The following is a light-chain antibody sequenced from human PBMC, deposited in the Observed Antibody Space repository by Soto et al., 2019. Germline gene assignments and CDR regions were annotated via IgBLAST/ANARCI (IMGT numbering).Light chain of an antibody. J-gene: IGKJ4*01. V-gene: IGKV3-11*01. CDR3: QQRSNWPLT. CDR1: PRVTNY. CDR2: DVS. Sequence: EFLLSQSPATLSMSPGGRATLSCTASPRVTNYLVWYLQKPVQPPRLLIYDVSNRAAGIPARFSGSGSGTDFTLTISSLEPEDFAVYYCQQRSNWPLTFGGGTKVDIK.